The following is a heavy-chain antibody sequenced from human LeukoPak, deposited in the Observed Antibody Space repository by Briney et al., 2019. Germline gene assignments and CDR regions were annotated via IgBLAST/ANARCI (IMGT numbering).Heavy chain of an antibody. V-gene: IGHV4-59*01. CDR3: ARVKSGSWYFDL. Sequence: SETLSLTCTVSGGSISNYYWSWIRQPPGKGLEWIGYIYYTGSTNYNPSLNSRVTISVDTSKNQFSLKLGSVTAADTAVYYCARVKSGSWYFDLWGRGTLVTVSS. CDR2: IYYTGST. J-gene: IGHJ2*01. CDR1: GGSISNYY.